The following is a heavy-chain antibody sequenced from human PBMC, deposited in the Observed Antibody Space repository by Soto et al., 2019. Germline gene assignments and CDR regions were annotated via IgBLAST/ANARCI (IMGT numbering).Heavy chain of an antibody. Sequence: PSETLSLTCTVSGGSISSGGYYWSWIRQHPGKGLEWIGYIYYSGSTYYNPSLKSRVTISVDTSKNQFSLKLSSVTAADTAVYYCAREDYYDSSGYYALGYWGQGNLVTVSS. V-gene: IGHV4-31*03. D-gene: IGHD3-22*01. CDR3: AREDYYDSSGYYALGY. J-gene: IGHJ4*02. CDR1: GGSISSGGYY. CDR2: IYYSGST.